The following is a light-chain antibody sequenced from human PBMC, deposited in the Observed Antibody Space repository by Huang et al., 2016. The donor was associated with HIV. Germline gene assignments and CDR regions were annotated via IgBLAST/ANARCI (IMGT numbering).Light chain of an antibody. V-gene: IGKV2-28*01. CDR1: QSLLHSNGYNY. CDR3: MQALQIPWT. J-gene: IGKJ1*01. CDR2: LGS. Sequence: DIVMTQSPLSLPVTPGEPASISCRSSQSLLHSNGYNYLDWYLQKPGQSPQLLIYLGSNRASGVPDRFSGSGSGTDFTLQINRVEAEDVGVYYCMQALQIPWTFGQGTKVEI.